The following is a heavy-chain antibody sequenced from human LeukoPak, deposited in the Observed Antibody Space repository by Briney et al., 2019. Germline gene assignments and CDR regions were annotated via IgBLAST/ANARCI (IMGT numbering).Heavy chain of an antibody. D-gene: IGHD3-3*01. CDR1: GFPFSSHG. CDR3: AREISRDYDFWSGYYFDY. CDR2: ISPGGGPT. V-gene: IGHV3-23*01. J-gene: IGHJ4*02. Sequence: GGTLRLSCAGSGFPFSSHGMNWVRQAPGKGLEWVSGISPGGGPTYYADSVKGRFTISRDNAKNSLYLQMNSLRAEDTALYYCAREISRDYDFWSGYYFDYWGQGTLVTVSS.